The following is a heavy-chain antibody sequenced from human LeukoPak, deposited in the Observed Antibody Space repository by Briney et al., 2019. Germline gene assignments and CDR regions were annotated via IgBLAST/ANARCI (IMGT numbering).Heavy chain of an antibody. J-gene: IGHJ2*01. CDR2: IYTSGST. CDR1: GGSISSYY. CDR3: ASAGVVIPIPNWYFDL. V-gene: IGHV4-4*07. D-gene: IGHD3-3*01. Sequence: SATLSLTCTVSGGSISSYYWSWIRQPAGKGLEWIGRIYTSGSTNYNPSLKSRVTISVDKSKNQFSLKLSSVTAADTAVYYCASAGVVIPIPNWYFDLWGRGTLVTVSS.